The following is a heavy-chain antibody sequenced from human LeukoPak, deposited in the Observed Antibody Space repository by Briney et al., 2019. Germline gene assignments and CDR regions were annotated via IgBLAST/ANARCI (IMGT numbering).Heavy chain of an antibody. CDR1: GYTFTGYY. CDR2: INPSSGGT. J-gene: IGHJ5*02. V-gene: IGHV1-2*02. Sequence: ASVKVSCKASGYTFTGYYMHWVRQAPGQGPEWMGWINPSSGGTNYAQNFQGRVTMTRDTSISTAYMELSRLRFDDTAVYYCARAFSSSRYWFDPWGQGTLVTVSS. D-gene: IGHD6-13*01. CDR3: ARAFSSSRYWFDP.